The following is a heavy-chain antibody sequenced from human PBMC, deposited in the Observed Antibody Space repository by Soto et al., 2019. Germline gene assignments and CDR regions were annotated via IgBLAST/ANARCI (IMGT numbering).Heavy chain of an antibody. V-gene: IGHV4-59*02. CDR1: RSSVSSYS. CDR3: AGGGMTTVPC. D-gene: IGHD4-17*01. Sequence: SETLSLTCTVSRSSVSSYSWNWIRQSPGKGLEWIGYIYYSGYTNYNPSLKSRITISVDTSKNQFSLKLSSVTPADTAMYYFAGGGMTTVPCWGQGTLVTVSS. J-gene: IGHJ4*02. CDR2: IYYSGYT.